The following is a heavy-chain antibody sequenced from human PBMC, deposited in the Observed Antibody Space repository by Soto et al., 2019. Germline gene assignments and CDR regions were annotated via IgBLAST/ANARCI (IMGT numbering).Heavy chain of an antibody. Sequence: GGSLRLSCAASGFTFGGYTMSWVRQAPGKGLDWVSAITNSGDATSYTDSVKGRFTISRDNFKNTLYLQMNNLRAEDTAVYYCARLTGSKLGSFDYWGQGTLVTVSS. CDR3: ARLTGSKLGSFDY. V-gene: IGHV3-23*01. D-gene: IGHD7-27*01. CDR1: GFTFGGYT. J-gene: IGHJ4*02. CDR2: ITNSGDAT.